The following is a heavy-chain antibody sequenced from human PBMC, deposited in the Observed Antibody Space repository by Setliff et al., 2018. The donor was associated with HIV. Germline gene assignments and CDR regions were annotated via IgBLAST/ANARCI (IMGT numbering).Heavy chain of an antibody. CDR2: IAPNLRMP. Sequence: ASVKVSCKVSGDTFSNYAISWVRQAPGQGLEWMGGIAPNLRMPNYIQKFKGRLTIAADESTSTVYMELTNLRSEDTAMYYCAREKSPVLEYFDWLKPRHVFDVWGQGTVVTVSS. CDR3: AREKSPVLEYFDWLKPRHVFDV. D-gene: IGHD3-9*01. J-gene: IGHJ3*01. V-gene: IGHV1-69*10. CDR1: GDTFSNYA.